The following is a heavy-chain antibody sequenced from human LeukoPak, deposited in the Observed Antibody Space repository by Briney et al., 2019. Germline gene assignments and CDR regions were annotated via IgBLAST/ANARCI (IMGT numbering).Heavy chain of an antibody. V-gene: IGHV1-24*01. D-gene: IGHD1-1*01. Sequence: ASVKVSCQVSGYTLTELSMHWVRQAPGKGLEWMGGFDPEDGETIYAQKFQGRVTMTEDTSTDTAYMELSSLRSEDTAVYYCATDRPQRGNDYYYGMDVWGKGTTVTVSS. CDR2: FDPEDGET. J-gene: IGHJ6*04. CDR3: ATDRPQRGNDYYYGMDV. CDR1: GYTLTELS.